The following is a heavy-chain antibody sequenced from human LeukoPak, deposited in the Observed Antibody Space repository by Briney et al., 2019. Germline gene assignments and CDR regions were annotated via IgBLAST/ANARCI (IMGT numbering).Heavy chain of an antibody. CDR3: ARGEALRQNYGMDV. CDR2: IYFSGST. V-gene: IGHV4-59*01. D-gene: IGHD2/OR15-2a*01. J-gene: IGHJ6*02. Sequence: PSETLSLTCTVSGGSNYGYYWSWIRQPPGKGLEWIGDIYFSGSTNYNPSLKSRVTISVATSKNQFSLQLSSVTAADTAVYYCARGEALRQNYGMDVWGQGTTVTVSS. CDR1: GGSNYGYY.